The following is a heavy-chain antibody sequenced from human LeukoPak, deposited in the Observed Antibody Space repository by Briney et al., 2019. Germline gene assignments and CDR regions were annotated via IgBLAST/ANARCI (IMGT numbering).Heavy chain of an antibody. CDR1: GYTLTELS. CDR2: FDPEDGET. D-gene: IGHD3-22*01. CDR3: ARGQGRYYDSSGYCNLDY. Sequence: ASVKVSCKVSGYTLTELSMHWVRQAPGKGLEWMGGFDPEDGETIYAQKFQGRVTMTEDTSTDTAYMELSSLRSEDTAVYYCARGQGRYYDSSGYCNLDYWGQGTLVTVSS. V-gene: IGHV1-24*01. J-gene: IGHJ4*02.